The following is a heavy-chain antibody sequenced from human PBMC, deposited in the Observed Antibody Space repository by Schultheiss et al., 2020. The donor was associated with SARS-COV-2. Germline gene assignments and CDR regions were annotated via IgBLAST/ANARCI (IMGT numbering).Heavy chain of an antibody. D-gene: IGHD2-2*01. CDR2: ISGSGGNT. J-gene: IGHJ4*02. Sequence: GGSLRLSCAASGFTFSDYYMSWIRQAPGKGLEWVSAISGSGGNTYYADSVKGRFTISRDNSKNMLYLQLNSLRAEDTAVYYCAKDREVIVPAASDYWGQGTLVTVSS. CDR1: GFTFSDYY. CDR3: AKDREVIVPAASDY. V-gene: IGHV3-23*01.